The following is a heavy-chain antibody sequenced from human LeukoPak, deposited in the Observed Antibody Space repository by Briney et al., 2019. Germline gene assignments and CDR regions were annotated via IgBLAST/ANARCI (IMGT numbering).Heavy chain of an antibody. CDR1: GYTFTGYY. Sequence: ASVKVSCKASGYTFTGYYMHWVGQAPGQGLEWMGWINPNSGGTNYAQKFQGWVTMTRDTSISTAYMELSRLRSDDTAVYYCARDLGIRYSGYDRPLGDHADAFDIWGQGTMVTVSS. V-gene: IGHV1-2*04. J-gene: IGHJ3*02. CDR2: INPNSGGT. D-gene: IGHD5-12*01. CDR3: ARDLGIRYSGYDRPLGDHADAFDI.